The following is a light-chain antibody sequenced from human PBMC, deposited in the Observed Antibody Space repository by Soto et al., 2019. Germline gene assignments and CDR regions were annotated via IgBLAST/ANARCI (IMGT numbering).Light chain of an antibody. V-gene: IGKV3-20*01. CDR1: QSVSRNS. Sequence: EIVLTQSPGTLSLSPGERATLSCRASQSVSRNSLAWYQQQPGQAPRLLIYGASSRATDSPARFSGSGSGTDFTLIVSRLEPEDFAVYFCQQYGTSPPTFGPGTKVDIK. CDR3: QQYGTSPPT. J-gene: IGKJ3*01. CDR2: GAS.